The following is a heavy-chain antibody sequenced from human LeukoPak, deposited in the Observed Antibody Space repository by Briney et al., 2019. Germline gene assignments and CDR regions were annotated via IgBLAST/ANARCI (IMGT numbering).Heavy chain of an antibody. CDR3: TRDSGFDYGSGKVLGAFDI. J-gene: IGHJ3*02. CDR1: GYTFTNYA. Sequence: GASVKVSCKASGYTFTNYAMHWVRQAPGQRLEWMGWINPDTGNTKYSQKFQGRVTITRDTSANTAYMELSSLRSEDAAVYYCTRDSGFDYGSGKVLGAFDIWGQGTMVTVSS. V-gene: IGHV1-3*01. D-gene: IGHD3-10*01. CDR2: INPDTGNT.